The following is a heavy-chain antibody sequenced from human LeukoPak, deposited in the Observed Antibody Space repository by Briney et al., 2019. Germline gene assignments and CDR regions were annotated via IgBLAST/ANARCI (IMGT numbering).Heavy chain of an antibody. CDR2: IRSNTHGGTT. J-gene: IGHJ4*02. D-gene: IGHD6-19*01. CDR1: GFSFGEYA. Sequence: GGSLRLSCTASGFSFGEYALSWFRQAPGKGLEWVSFIRSNTHGGTTEYAASVEGRFTISRDDSKSIVYLQMNSLKTEDTAMYYCTRVRYISGWTPGYWGQGTLVTVSS. V-gene: IGHV3-49*03. CDR3: TRVRYISGWTPGY.